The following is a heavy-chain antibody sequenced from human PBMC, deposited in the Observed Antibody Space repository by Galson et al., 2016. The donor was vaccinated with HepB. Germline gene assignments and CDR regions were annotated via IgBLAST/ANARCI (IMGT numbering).Heavy chain of an antibody. V-gene: IGHV3-33*08. Sequence: SLRLSCAASGFTFSNYAMSWVRQAPGKGLEWVAFIWDDGSKKYYGTSLEGRFTISRDNSKNTLYLQMNSLRVEDTAVYYCARGTETSWYGQFDYWGQGTLVTVSS. D-gene: IGHD2-2*01. CDR2: IWDDGSKK. J-gene: IGHJ4*02. CDR1: GFTFSNYA. CDR3: ARGTETSWYGQFDY.